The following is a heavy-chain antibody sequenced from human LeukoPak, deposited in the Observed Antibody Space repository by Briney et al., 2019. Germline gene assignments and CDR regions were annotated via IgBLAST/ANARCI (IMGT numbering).Heavy chain of an antibody. D-gene: IGHD3-22*01. CDR3: ARGPYYYDSSGYQQFDP. Sequence: PGGSLRLSCAASGFTFSSYAMHWVRQAPGKGLAWVAVISYDGSNKYYADSVKGRFTISRDNSKNTLYLQMNSLRAEDTAVYYCARGPYYYDSSGYQQFDPWGQGTLVTVSS. J-gene: IGHJ5*02. CDR2: ISYDGSNK. CDR1: GFTFSSYA. V-gene: IGHV3-30-3*01.